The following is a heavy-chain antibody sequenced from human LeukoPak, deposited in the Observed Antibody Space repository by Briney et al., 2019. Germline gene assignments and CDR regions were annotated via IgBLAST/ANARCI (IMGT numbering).Heavy chain of an antibody. V-gene: IGHV3-21*01. CDR2: ISSSSSYI. CDR1: GFTFSSYS. CDR3: VCGGDWDEGGPSNPFDY. D-gene: IGHD2-21*02. Sequence: SPGGSLRLSCAASGFTFSSYSMNWVRQAPGKGLEWVSSISSSSSYIYYADSVKGRFTISRDNAKNSLYLQMNSLRAEDTAVYYCVCGGDWDEGGPSNPFDYWGQGTLVTVSS. J-gene: IGHJ4*02.